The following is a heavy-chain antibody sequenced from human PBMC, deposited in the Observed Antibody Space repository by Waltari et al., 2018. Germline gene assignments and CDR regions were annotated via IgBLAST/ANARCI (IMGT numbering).Heavy chain of an antibody. CDR1: GYTFTSYY. J-gene: IGHJ4*02. CDR3: ARGGDGDFWSGYPDDY. V-gene: IGHV1-46*01. D-gene: IGHD3-3*01. Sequence: QVQLVQSGAEVEKPGASVKVSCKASGYTFTSYYMHWVRQAPGQGLEWMGIINPSGGSTSYAQKFQGRVTMTRDTSTSTVYMELSSLRSEDTAVYYCARGGDGDFWSGYPDDYWGQGTLVTVSS. CDR2: INPSGGST.